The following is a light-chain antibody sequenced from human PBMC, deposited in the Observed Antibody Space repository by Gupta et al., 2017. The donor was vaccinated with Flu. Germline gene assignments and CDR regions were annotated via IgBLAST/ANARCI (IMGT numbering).Light chain of an antibody. CDR2: DNN. CDR1: NIGSNR. V-gene: IGLV3-21*02. J-gene: IGLJ1*01. Sequence: SSVLTQPPPVPVAPRQTARITCAKNNIGSNRVHWYQQKPGQAPVVVVYDNNDRPSGIPERFSGSNSGNTATLTISRVEAGDEADYYCQVGDSSSDSYVFGTGTKVTVL. CDR3: QVGDSSSDSYV.